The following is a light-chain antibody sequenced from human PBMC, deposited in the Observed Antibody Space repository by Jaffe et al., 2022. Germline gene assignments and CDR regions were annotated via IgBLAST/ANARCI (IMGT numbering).Light chain of an antibody. CDR1: QGISSY. CDR2: AAS. V-gene: IGKV1-8*01. Sequence: AIRMTQSPSSFSASTGDRVTITCRASQGISSYLAWYQQKPGKAPKLLIYAASTLQSGVPSRFSGSGSGTDFTLTISCLQSEDFATYYCQQYYSYPVYTFGQGTKLEIK. CDR3: QQYYSYPVYT. J-gene: IGKJ2*01.